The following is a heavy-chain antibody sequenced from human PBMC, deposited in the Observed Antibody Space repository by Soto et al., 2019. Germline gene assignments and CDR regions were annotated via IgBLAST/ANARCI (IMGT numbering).Heavy chain of an antibody. Sequence: QVQLQVSGPGLAKPSQTLSLTCTVSGGSISSGDYYWSWIRQPPGKGLEWIGYIYYSGGTYYNPSLKSRVTISVDTSKNQFSLKLSSVTAADTAVYYCARLVQLLQGRWFDPWGQGTLVTVSS. V-gene: IGHV4-30-4*01. D-gene: IGHD2-15*01. J-gene: IGHJ5*02. CDR1: GGSISSGDYY. CDR2: IYYSGGT. CDR3: ARLVQLLQGRWFDP.